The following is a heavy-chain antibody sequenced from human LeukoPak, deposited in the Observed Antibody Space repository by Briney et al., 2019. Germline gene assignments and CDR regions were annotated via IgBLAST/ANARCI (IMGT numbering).Heavy chain of an antibody. CDR1: GFTFSIYS. D-gene: IGHD4-17*01. J-gene: IGHJ4*02. Sequence: PGGSLRLSCAASGFTFSIYSMNWVRQAPGKGLEWVSYISSSSSTIYYADSVKGRLTISRDNAKNSLYLQMNSLRAEDTAVYYCARLYYGDDFDYWGQGTLVTVSS. V-gene: IGHV3-48*01. CDR2: ISSSSSTI. CDR3: ARLYYGDDFDY.